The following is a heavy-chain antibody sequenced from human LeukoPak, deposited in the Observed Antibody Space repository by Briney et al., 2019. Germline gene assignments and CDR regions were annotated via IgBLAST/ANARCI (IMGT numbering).Heavy chain of an antibody. CDR3: ARVGCSSTSGSTTYGMDI. CDR2: IYYSGST. V-gene: IGHV4-59*01. D-gene: IGHD2-2*01. CDR1: GGSISSYY. Sequence: SETLSLTCTVSGGSISSYYWSWVRQPPGKGLEWVSHIYYSGSTNYNPSLKSRVTISVDTPKNQFSLKVRSVTAADTAVDYCARVGCSSTSGSTTYGMDIWGQGTTVTVS. J-gene: IGHJ6*02.